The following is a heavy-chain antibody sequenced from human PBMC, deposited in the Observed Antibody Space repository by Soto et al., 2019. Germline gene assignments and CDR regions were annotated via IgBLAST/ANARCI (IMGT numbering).Heavy chain of an antibody. CDR2: ISSSSSTI. V-gene: IGHV3-48*02. J-gene: IGHJ6*02. D-gene: IGHD6-13*01. CDR1: GFTFSSYS. CDR3: ARDCIAAAGSGDYYYYGMDV. Sequence: EVQLVESGGGLVQPGGSLRLSCAASGFTFSSYSMNWVRQAPGKGLEWVSYISSSSSTIYYADSVKGRFTISRDNAKNSLYLQMNSLRDEDTAVYYCARDCIAAAGSGDYYYYGMDVWGQGTTVTVSS.